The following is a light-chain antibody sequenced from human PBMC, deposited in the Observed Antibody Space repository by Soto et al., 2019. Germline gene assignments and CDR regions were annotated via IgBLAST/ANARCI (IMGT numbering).Light chain of an antibody. V-gene: IGKV1-5*03. CDR3: QQYNRYPWT. J-gene: IGKJ1*01. CDR2: KAS. CDR1: QTISSW. Sequence: DIKMTQSPSTLSASFGERVPTTCKASQTISSWLAWYQQKPGKAPKLLIVKASSLQTGVPSKFSGSGSGTEFTLTISSLPPDAFATYYCQQYNRYPWTFGQGTKLDTK.